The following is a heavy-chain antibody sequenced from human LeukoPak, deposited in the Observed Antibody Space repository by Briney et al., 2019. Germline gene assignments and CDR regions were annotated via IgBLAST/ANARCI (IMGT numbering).Heavy chain of an antibody. CDR2: ISYDGSNK. CDR1: RFIFSNSA. Sequence: PGGSLRLSCAASRFIFSNSAMHWVRQAPGKGLEWVAVISYDGSNKYYADSVKGRFTISRDNSKNTLYLQMNSLRAEDTAVYYCAKDIEEWLVKGGGCFDYWGQGTLVTVSS. V-gene: IGHV3-30*18. D-gene: IGHD6-19*01. J-gene: IGHJ4*02. CDR3: AKDIEEWLVKGGGCFDY.